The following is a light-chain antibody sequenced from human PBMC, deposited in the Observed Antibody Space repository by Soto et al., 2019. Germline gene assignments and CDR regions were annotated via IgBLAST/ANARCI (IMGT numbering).Light chain of an antibody. CDR3: QHYNKWPLYT. V-gene: IGKV3-15*01. CDR1: QSVSSN. Sequence: EILLTQSPATLSVSPGERATLSCRTSQSVSSNFTWYQQKPGQAPRLLIYDASTRATGIPARFSGSGSGTEFTLTISSLQSEDFAVYYCQHYNKWPLYTCRQGTKLEI. J-gene: IGKJ2*01. CDR2: DAS.